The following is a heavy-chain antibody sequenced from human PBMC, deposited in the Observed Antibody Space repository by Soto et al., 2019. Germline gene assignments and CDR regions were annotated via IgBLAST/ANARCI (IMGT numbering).Heavy chain of an antibody. D-gene: IGHD3-10*01. CDR3: AKETIWFGELAYFDY. V-gene: IGHV3-30*18. J-gene: IGHJ4*02. CDR2: ISYDGSNK. Sequence: QVQLVESGGGVVQPGRSLRLSCAASGFTFSSYGMHWVRQAPGKGLEWVAVISYDGSNKYYADSVKGRFTISRDNSKNTLYLQMNSLRAEDTAVYYCAKETIWFGELAYFDYWGQGTLVTVSS. CDR1: GFTFSSYG.